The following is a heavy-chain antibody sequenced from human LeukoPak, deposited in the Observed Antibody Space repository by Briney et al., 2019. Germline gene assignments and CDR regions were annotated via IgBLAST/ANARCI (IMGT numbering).Heavy chain of an antibody. CDR3: ARDPLRLLQNNYYYYYMAV. CDR1: GFTFSRYG. D-gene: IGHD2-21*01. CDR2: ISGSTRTI. J-gene: IGHJ6*03. V-gene: IGHV3-48*02. Sequence: GGSLRLSCAASGFTFSRYGMNWVRQAPGKGLEWVSYISGSTRTIYYADSVKGRFTISRDNAKNSLYLQMNSLRDEDTAVYYCARDPLRLLQNNYYYYYMAVWGKGTTVTVSS.